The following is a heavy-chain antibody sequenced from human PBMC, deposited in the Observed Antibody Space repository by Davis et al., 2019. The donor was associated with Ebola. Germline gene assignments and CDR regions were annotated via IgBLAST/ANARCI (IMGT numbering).Heavy chain of an antibody. CDR3: ARVAPELSSSYYNWFDP. V-gene: IGHV1-2*02. CDR2: INPNSGGT. Sequence: ASVKVSCKASGYTFTGYYMHWVRQAPGQGLEWMGWINPNSGGTNYAQKFQGRVTMTRDTSISTAYMELSRLRSDDTAVYYCARVAPELSSSYYNWFDPWGQGTLVTVSS. J-gene: IGHJ5*02. CDR1: GYTFTGYY. D-gene: IGHD3-22*01.